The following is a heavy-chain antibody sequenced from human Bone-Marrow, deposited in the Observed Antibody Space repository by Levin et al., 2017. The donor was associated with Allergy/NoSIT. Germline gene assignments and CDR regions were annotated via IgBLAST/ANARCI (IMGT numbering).Heavy chain of an antibody. CDR1: GGSFSGYY. Sequence: SETLSLTCAVYGGSFSGYYWSWIRQPPGKGLEWIGEINHSGSTNYNPSLKSRVTISVDTSKNQFSLKLSSVTAADTAVYYCARECVHPGYSSSWKPYYYYYMDVWGKGTTVTVSS. V-gene: IGHV4-34*01. D-gene: IGHD6-13*01. CDR3: ARECVHPGYSSSWKPYYYYYMDV. J-gene: IGHJ6*03. CDR2: INHSGST.